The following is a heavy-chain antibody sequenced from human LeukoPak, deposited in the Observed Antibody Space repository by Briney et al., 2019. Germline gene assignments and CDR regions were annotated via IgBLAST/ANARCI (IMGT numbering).Heavy chain of an antibody. CDR1: GGSISSDY. V-gene: IGHV4-59*01. CDR3: ARGAGWYNY. J-gene: IGHJ4*02. D-gene: IGHD6-19*01. Sequence: KPSETLSLTCTVSGGSISSDYWSWIRQPPGEGLEWIGYIHYSGSTRYNPSLKSRVTISVDTSKNQFSLMLSSVTAADTAVYYCARGAGWYNYWGQGILVTVSS. CDR2: IHYSGST.